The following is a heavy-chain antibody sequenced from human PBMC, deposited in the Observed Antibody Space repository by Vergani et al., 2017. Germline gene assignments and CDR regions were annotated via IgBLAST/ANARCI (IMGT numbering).Heavy chain of an antibody. CDR2: INHSGST. Sequence: QVQLQQWGAGLLKPSETLSLTCAVYGGSFSGYYWRWIRQPPGKGLEWIGEINHSGSTNYNPSLKSRVPISVDTSRNQFSLKLSSVTAADTAVYYCAGARPRLYYYYYGMDVWGQGTTVTVSS. V-gene: IGHV4-34*01. CDR3: AGARPRLYYYYYGMDV. CDR1: GGSFSGYY. J-gene: IGHJ6*02.